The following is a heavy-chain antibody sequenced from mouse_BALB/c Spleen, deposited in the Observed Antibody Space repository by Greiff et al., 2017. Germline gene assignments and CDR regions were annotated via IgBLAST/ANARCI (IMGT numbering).Heavy chain of an antibody. CDR3: ARYGYDEGGYFDY. V-gene: IGHV5-9-4*01. CDR1: GFTFSSYA. J-gene: IGHJ2*01. CDR2: ISSGGSYT. Sequence: EVKLMESGGGLVKPGGSLKLSCAASGFTFSSYAMSWVRQSPEKRLEWVAEISSGGSYTYYPDTVTGRFTISRDNAKNTLYLEMSSLRSEDTAMYYCARYGYDEGGYFDYWGQGTTLTVSS. D-gene: IGHD2-2*01.